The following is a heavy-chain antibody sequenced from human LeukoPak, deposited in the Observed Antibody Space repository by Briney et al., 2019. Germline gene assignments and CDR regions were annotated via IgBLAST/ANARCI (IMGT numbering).Heavy chain of an antibody. D-gene: IGHD3-22*01. CDR3: ARLEYYYDRSFQH. CDR2: INHSGST. J-gene: IGHJ1*01. V-gene: IGHV4-34*01. CDR1: GGSFSGYY. Sequence: SETLSLTCAVYGGSFSGYYWSWIRQPPGKGLEWIGEINHSGSTNYNPSLKSRVTISVDTSKIQFSLKLSSVTAADTAVYYCARLEYYYDRSFQHWGQGTLVTVSS.